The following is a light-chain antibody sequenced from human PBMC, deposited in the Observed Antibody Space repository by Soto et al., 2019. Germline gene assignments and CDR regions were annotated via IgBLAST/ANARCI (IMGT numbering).Light chain of an antibody. CDR3: QHRSNWPST. Sequence: EIVLTQSPATLSLSPGERATLSCRASQSVSSYLAWYQQKPGQAPRLLIYDASNRATVIPARFSGSGSGTDFTLTISSLEPEYFAYYYCQHRSNWPSTFGPGTKVDIK. CDR2: DAS. J-gene: IGKJ3*01. V-gene: IGKV3-11*01. CDR1: QSVSSY.